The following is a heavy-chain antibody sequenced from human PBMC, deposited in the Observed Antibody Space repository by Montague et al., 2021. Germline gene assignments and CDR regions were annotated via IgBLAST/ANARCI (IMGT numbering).Heavy chain of an antibody. V-gene: IGHV4-39*01. CDR2: MFYRGNT. Sequence: SETLSLTCSVSGVTIGEKSFYRGSVRQAPRRGMEWIGHMFYRGNTYYNPSPQSRVSISVDTSKNQFSLTLTSVTASDTAVYYCARRCYGDPQTDPEPANCALHVWGHVTSASVSS. CDR3: ARRCYGDPQTDPEPANCALHV. D-gene: IGHD1-14*01. J-gene: IGHJ6*01. CDR1: GVTIGEKSFY.